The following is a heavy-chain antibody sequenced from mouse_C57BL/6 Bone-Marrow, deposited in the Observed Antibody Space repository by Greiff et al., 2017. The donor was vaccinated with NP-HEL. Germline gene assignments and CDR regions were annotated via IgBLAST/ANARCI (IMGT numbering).Heavy chain of an antibody. V-gene: IGHV10-3*01. CDR3: LREDYYGSSGAY. D-gene: IGHD1-1*01. Sequence: EVQLVESGGGLVQPKGSLKLSCAASGFTFNTYAMHWVRQAPGKGLEWVARIRSKSSNYATYYADSLKDRFTISRDDSQSILYLQMNNLKTEETAMYYCLREDYYGSSGAYWGQGTLVTVSA. J-gene: IGHJ3*01. CDR2: IRSKSSNYAT. CDR1: GFTFNTYA.